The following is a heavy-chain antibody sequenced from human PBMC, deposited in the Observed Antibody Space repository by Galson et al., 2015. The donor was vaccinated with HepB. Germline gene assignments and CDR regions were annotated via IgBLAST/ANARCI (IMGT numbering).Heavy chain of an antibody. CDR2: IIPILGIA. CDR3: ARGLHIVGATHFDY. CDR1: GGTFSSYT. V-gene: IGHV1-69*02. J-gene: IGHJ4*02. Sequence: VSCKASGGTFSSYTISWVRQAPGQGLEWMGRIIPILGIANYAQKFQGRVTITADKSTSTAYMELSSLRSEDTAVYYCARGLHIVGATHFDYWGQGTLVTVSS. D-gene: IGHD1-26*01.